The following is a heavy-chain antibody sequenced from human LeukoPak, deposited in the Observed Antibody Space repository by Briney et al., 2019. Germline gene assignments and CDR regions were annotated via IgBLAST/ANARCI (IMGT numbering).Heavy chain of an antibody. Sequence: SETLSLTCAVYGCSFSGYYWSWIRQPPGKGLEWIGEINHSGSTNYNPSLKSRVTISVDTSKNQFSLKLRSVTAADTAVYYCARGRRYYFQHWGQGTLVTVSS. CDR1: GCSFSGYY. V-gene: IGHV4-34*01. CDR2: INHSGST. D-gene: IGHD3-9*01. CDR3: ARGRRYYFQH. J-gene: IGHJ1*01.